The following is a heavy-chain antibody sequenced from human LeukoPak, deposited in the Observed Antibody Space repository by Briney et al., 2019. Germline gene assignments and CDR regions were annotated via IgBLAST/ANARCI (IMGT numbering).Heavy chain of an antibody. CDR1: GFTFTSYS. CDR3: AKHWRRGYGSGSSYFDY. CDR2: ISSSSTTI. Sequence: GGSLRLSCAASGFTFTSYSMNWVRQAPGKGLEWVSYISSSSTTIHYADSVKGRFTISRDNAKNSLYLQMNNLRAEDMALYYCAKHWRRGYGSGSSYFDYWGQGTLVTVSS. D-gene: IGHD3-10*01. V-gene: IGHV3-48*04. J-gene: IGHJ4*02.